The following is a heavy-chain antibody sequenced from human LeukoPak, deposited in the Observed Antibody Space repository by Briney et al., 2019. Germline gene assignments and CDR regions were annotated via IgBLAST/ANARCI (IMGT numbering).Heavy chain of an antibody. Sequence: PGGSLRLSCAASGFTFSDYYMSWVRRAPGKGLEWISYITSSGSTIYYADSVKGRFTISRDNAKNSVYLEMNSLRTEDTAVYYCARTPRPAAVWGQGTLVTVSS. J-gene: IGHJ4*02. V-gene: IGHV3-11*01. D-gene: IGHD2-2*01. CDR3: ARTPRPAAV. CDR2: ITSSGSTI. CDR1: GFTFSDYY.